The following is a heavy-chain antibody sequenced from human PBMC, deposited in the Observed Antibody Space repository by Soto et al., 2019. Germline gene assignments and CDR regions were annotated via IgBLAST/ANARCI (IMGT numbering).Heavy chain of an antibody. D-gene: IGHD1-26*01. V-gene: IGHV1-18*01. CDR2: TNTYNGNT. CDR3: ARDRALELGDY. CDR1: GYTFTSYG. J-gene: IGHJ4*02. Sequence: QVQLVQSGAEVKKPGASVKVSCKASGYTFTSYGISWVRQAPGQGLEWMGWTNTYNGNTNYAHKLQGRVTMTTDTSTSTADMELRSLRSEHTAVYYCARDRALELGDYWGQGTLVTVSP.